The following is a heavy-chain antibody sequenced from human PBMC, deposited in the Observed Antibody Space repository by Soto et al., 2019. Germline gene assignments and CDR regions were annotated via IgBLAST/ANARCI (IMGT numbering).Heavy chain of an antibody. J-gene: IGHJ4*02. V-gene: IGHV1-58*02. Sequence: ASVKVSCKASGFTFTSSAMQWVRQARGQRLEWIGWIVVGSGNTNYAQKFQERVTITRDMSTSTAYMELSSLRSEDTAVYYCAAVLTGDLSFDYWGQGTLVTVSS. CDR2: IVVGSGNT. D-gene: IGHD3-9*01. CDR3: AAVLTGDLSFDY. CDR1: GFTFTSSA.